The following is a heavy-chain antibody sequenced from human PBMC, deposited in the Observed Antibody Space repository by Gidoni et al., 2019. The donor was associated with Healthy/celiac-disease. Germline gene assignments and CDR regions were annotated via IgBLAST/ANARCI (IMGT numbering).Heavy chain of an antibody. V-gene: IGHV3-48*03. CDR2: ISSSGSTI. J-gene: IGHJ6*02. Sequence: EVQLVESGGGLVQPGGSLRLSCAASGFTFSSYEMNWVRQAPGKGLEWVSYISSSGSTIYYADSVKGRFTISRDNAKNSLYLQMNSLRAEDTAVYYCARDPAGGDGYFYGMDVWGQGTTVTVSS. CDR1: GFTFSSYE. CDR3: ARDPAGGDGYFYGMDV.